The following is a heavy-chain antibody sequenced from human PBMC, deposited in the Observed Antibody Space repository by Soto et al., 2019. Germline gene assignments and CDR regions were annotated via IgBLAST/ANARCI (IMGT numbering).Heavy chain of an antibody. CDR3: ARGRLRSYFDY. V-gene: IGHV4-34*01. Sequence: SETLSLTCAVYGGSFSGYYWSWIRQPPGKGLEWIGEINHSGSTNYNPSLKSRVTISVDTSKNQFSLKLSSVTAADTAVYYCARGRLRSYFDYWGQGTLVTVSS. CDR1: GGSFSGYY. J-gene: IGHJ4*02. D-gene: IGHD4-17*01. CDR2: INHSGST.